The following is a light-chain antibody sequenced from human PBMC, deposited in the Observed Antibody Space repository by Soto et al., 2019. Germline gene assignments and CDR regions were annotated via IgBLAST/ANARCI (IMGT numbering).Light chain of an antibody. J-gene: IGLJ2*01. CDR2: DVS. CDR1: SSDVGAYNY. Sequence: QSALTQPASVSGSPGQSITISCTGTSSDVGAYNYVSWYQQHPGKAPKLMIYDVSNRPSGVSNRFSGSKSGNTASLTISGLRAEDEADYYCYSYTTSSTRVFGGGTQLTVL. CDR3: YSYTTSSTRV. V-gene: IGLV2-14*01.